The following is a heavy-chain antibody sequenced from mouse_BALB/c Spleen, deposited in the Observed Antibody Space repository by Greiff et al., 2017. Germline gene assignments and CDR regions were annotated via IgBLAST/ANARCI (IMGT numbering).Heavy chain of an antibody. CDR2: ISSGSSTI. Sequence: EVKLMESGGGLVQPGGSRKLSCAASGFTFSSFGMHWVRQAPEKGLEWVAYISSGSSTIYYADTVKGRFTISRDNPKNTLFLQMTSLRSEDTAMYYCARSDFDVWGAGTTVTVSS. CDR3: ARSDFDV. CDR1: GFTFSSFG. V-gene: IGHV5-17*02. J-gene: IGHJ1*01.